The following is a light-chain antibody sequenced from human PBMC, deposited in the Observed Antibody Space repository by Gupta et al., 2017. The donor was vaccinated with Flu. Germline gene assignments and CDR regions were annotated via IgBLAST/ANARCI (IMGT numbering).Light chain of an antibody. J-gene: IGLJ2*01. CDR1: RSDVGDYNC. CDR2: DVS. CDR3: SSYTSISTVV. Sequence: QSALTQPASVSASPGQSIIIPCTGTRSDVGDYNCVSWYQQHPGKASKLMIYDVSKRPSGVSNRFSGSKSGNTASLTISGLQTEDEADYYCSSYTSISTVVFGGGTKLTVL. V-gene: IGLV2-14*01.